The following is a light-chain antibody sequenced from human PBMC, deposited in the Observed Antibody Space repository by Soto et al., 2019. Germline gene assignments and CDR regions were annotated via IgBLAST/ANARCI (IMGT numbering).Light chain of an antibody. Sequence: SVRKRPPSVSAAPGQHVAFSCSGSSSNIGYNYVSWSHQLPGTAPKLLINENNKPPSGIRDRFSGSKSGTSATLVITVLQTWDEDDYYCGTWVSSLPAYVFRTGTMVTVL. CDR1: SSNIGYNY. V-gene: IGLV1-51*02. CDR3: GTWVSSLPAYV. CDR2: ENN. J-gene: IGLJ1*01.